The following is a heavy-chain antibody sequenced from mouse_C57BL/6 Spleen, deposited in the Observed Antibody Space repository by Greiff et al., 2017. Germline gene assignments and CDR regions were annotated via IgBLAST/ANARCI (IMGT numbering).Heavy chain of an antibody. Sequence: VQLQQSGPELVKPGASVKISCKASGYAFSSSWMNWVKQRPGTGLEWIGRLYPGDGDTNYTGKFKGKATLTADKSSSTAYMQLSSQTYEDSAVYFGARGADNDGSGGYARDYGGKGTTGTVSS. V-gene: IGHV1-82*01. D-gene: IGHD2-4*01. CDR3: ARGADNDGSGGYARDY. J-gene: IGHJ4*01. CDR2: LYPGDGDT. CDR1: GYAFSSSW.